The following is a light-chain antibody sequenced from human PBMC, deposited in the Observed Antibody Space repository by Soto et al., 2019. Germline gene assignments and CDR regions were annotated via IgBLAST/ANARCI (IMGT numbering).Light chain of an antibody. Sequence: QSALTQPRSVSGSPGQSVTISCTGTSSDVGAYNYVSWFQQHPGKAPKLMMSDVSKRPSGVPDRFSGSKSGTTASLTISGLQAEDEADYYCSSYAGSYTLLFGGGTKLTVL. CDR2: DVS. J-gene: IGLJ2*01. CDR3: SSYAGSYTLL. V-gene: IGLV2-11*01. CDR1: SSDVGAYNY.